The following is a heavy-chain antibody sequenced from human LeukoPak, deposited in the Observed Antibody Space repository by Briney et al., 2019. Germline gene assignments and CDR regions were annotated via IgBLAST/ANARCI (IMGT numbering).Heavy chain of an antibody. CDR1: GFTFSSYG. Sequence: GGSLRLSCAASGFTFSSYGMHWVRQAPGKGLEWVAFIRYDGSNKYYADSVKGRFTISRDNSKNTLYLQMNSLRAEDTAVYYCATAKTPGYSYEFDPWGQGTLVTVSS. CDR2: IRYDGSNK. V-gene: IGHV3-30*02. CDR3: ATAKTPGYSYEFDP. D-gene: IGHD5-18*01. J-gene: IGHJ5*02.